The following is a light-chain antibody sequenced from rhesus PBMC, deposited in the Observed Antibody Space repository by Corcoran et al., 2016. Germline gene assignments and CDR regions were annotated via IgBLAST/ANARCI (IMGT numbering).Light chain of an antibody. CDR1: SSDIGTYNY. J-gene: IGLJ1*01. V-gene: IGLV2-32*02. CDR2: EVS. CDR3: NSYAGSNTFYI. Sequence: QAALTQPHSVSGSPGQSVTIYCTGTSSDIGTYNYVSWYQQHPGTAPKLMIYEVSKRPSWVSDRVSGSKSGNTASLTISGLQAEDEAVSYCNSYAGSNTFYIFGAGTRLTVL.